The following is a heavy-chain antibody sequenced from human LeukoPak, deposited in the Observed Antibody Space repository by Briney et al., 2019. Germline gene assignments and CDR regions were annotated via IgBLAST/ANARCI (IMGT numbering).Heavy chain of an antibody. CDR3: ARDRDFDGAQDY. D-gene: IGHD3-9*01. V-gene: IGHV1-69*04. Sequence: ASVKVSCKASGGTFSSYAISWVRQAPGQGLEWMGRIIPILGIANYAQKFQGRVTITADKSTSTAYMELSSLRSVDTAVYYCARDRDFDGAQDYWGQGTLVTVSS. CDR2: IIPILGIA. CDR1: GGTFSSYA. J-gene: IGHJ4*02.